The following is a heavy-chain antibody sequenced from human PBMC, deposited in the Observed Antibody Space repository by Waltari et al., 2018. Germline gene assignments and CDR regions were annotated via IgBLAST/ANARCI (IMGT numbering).Heavy chain of an antibody. D-gene: IGHD4-17*01. CDR3: ARAPGRIGDYVKDALDI. CDR1: GGSISSYY. V-gene: IGHV4-59*01. Sequence: QVQLQESGPGLVKPSETLSLTCTVSGGSISSYYWSWIRQPPGKGLEWIGYIYYSGSTNYNPSLKSRVTISVDPSKNQFALKLSSVTAADTAVYYCARAPGRIGDYVKDALDIWGQGTMVTVS. CDR2: IYYSGST. J-gene: IGHJ3*02.